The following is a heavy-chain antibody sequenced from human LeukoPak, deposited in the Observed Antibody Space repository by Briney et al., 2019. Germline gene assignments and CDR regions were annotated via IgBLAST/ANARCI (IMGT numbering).Heavy chain of an antibody. Sequence: GGSLRLSCAASGFTFTTFWMTWVRQAPGKGLEWVANIHQGGSEKYYVDSVKGRFTISRANAKNSLYLQMNSLREEDTAVYYFARGQAGSYWGQGTLVTVSS. CDR1: GFTFTTFW. CDR3: ARGQAGSY. V-gene: IGHV3-7*01. D-gene: IGHD2-15*01. J-gene: IGHJ4*02. CDR2: IHQGGSEK.